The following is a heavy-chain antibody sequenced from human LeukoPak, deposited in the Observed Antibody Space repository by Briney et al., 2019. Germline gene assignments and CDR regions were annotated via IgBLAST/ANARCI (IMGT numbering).Heavy chain of an antibody. Sequence: SVXXSXKASXXTFXSYYMHWVGQAPGQGLEWMGGINHSGGSTSYPQKFQGRVTMTSHTSTSTVYMDLSSLRSEDTAVYYCARDLAQNYYGSGSYYKWNAFDIWGQGTMVTVSS. CDR1: XXTFXSYY. CDR2: INHSGGST. V-gene: IGHV1-46*01. D-gene: IGHD3-10*01. CDR3: ARDLAQNYYGSGSYYKWNAFDI. J-gene: IGHJ3*02.